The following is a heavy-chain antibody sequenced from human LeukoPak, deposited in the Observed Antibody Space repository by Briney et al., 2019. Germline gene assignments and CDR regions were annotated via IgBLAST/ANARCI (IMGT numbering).Heavy chain of an antibody. CDR3: ARVPRNSGYDLIDY. CDR2: ISGYNSNT. Sequence: ASVTVSFTSSGSTFAIYGISWVRHPPGQGLEWMGWISGYNSNTNYAQKLQGRVTMTTDTSTTTAYMELRSLRSDDTAVYYCARVPRNSGYDLIDYWGQGTLVTVSS. J-gene: IGHJ4*02. D-gene: IGHD5-12*01. CDR1: GSTFAIYG. V-gene: IGHV1-18*01.